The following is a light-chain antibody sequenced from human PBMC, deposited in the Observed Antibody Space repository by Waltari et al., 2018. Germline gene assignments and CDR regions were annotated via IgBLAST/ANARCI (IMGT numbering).Light chain of an antibody. CDR2: KVS. V-gene: IGKV2-30*02. CDR1: QSLVHTDGLTY. Sequence: DVVMTQSPLSLPVSLGQPASISCRSSQSLVHTDGLTYLNWFQQRPGQSPRRLIYKVSNRDSGVPDRFSGSGSDTAFTLKISRVEAEDVGIYYCMQATNWPLTFGQGTKVEIQ. J-gene: IGKJ1*01. CDR3: MQATNWPLT.